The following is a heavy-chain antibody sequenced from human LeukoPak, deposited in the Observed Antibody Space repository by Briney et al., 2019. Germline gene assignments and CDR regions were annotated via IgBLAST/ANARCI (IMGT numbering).Heavy chain of an antibody. CDR2: IYPGDSNT. D-gene: IGHD3-3*01. J-gene: IGHJ5*02. CDR1: GYSFTNYW. V-gene: IGHV5-51*01. Sequence: GESLQISCKGAGYSFTNYWIAWVRQMPGKGLEWMGIIYPGDSNTRYSPSFQGQVTISADKSISTAYLQWSSLKASDTAVYYCARHRVSGTAALGSWFAPWGQGTLVTVSS. CDR3: ARHRVSGTAALGSWFAP.